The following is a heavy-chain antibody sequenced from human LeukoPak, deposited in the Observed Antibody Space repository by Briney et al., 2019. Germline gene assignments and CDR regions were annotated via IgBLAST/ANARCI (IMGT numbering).Heavy chain of an antibody. CDR3: AAVVVAATPKPLYRDY. V-gene: IGHV1-58*02. D-gene: IGHD2-15*01. CDR2: IVVGSGNT. Sequence: GASVKVSCKASGFTFTSSAMQWVRQARGQRLEWIGWIVVGSGNTNYAQKFQERVTITRDMSTSTAYMELSSLRSEDTAVYYCAAVVVAATPKPLYRDYWGQGTLVTVSS. J-gene: IGHJ4*02. CDR1: GFTFTSSA.